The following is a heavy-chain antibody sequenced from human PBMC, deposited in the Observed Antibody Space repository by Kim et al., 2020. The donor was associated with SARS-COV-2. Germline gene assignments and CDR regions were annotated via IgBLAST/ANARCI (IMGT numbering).Heavy chain of an antibody. J-gene: IGHJ6*02. CDR3: AKVDGTAKVFGRGMDV. D-gene: IGHD3-3*01. CDR2: ISYDGSLK. CDR1: GFTFPGFTFSDFG. Sequence: GGSLRLSCIGSGFTFPGFTFSDFGMHWVRQAPGKGLEWVAVISYDGSLKFYGDSVKGRFIISRDNSKNALYLQVNRLRLEDTAVYYCAKVDGTAKVFGRGMDVWGQGTTVLVSS. V-gene: IGHV3-30*18.